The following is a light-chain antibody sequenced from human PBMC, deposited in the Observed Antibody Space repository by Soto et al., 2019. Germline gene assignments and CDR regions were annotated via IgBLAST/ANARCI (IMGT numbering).Light chain of an antibody. V-gene: IGKV3-11*01. CDR3: QQRYDWPPLT. CDR2: DAS. CDR1: QSVSSY. J-gene: IGKJ4*01. Sequence: EIVLTQSPATLSLSPGERATLSCMASQSVSSYLAWYQQKPGQAPRLLIYDASNRATGIPARFSGSGSGTDFTLTISSLEPEDSAVYYCQQRYDWPPLTFGGGTKVEIK.